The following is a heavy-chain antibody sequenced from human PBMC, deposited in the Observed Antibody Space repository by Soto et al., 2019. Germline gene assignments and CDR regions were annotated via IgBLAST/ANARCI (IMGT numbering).Heavy chain of an antibody. CDR2: IYYSGST. CDR3: ARAPQLWTSRFDY. V-gene: IGHV4-59*01. Sequence: SETLSLTCTVSGGSISSYYWSWIRQPPGKGLEWIGYIYYSGSTNYNPSLKSRVTISVDTSKNQFSLKLSSVTAADTAVYYCARAPQLWTSRFDYWGQGTLVTVSS. D-gene: IGHD5-18*01. J-gene: IGHJ4*02. CDR1: GGSISSYY.